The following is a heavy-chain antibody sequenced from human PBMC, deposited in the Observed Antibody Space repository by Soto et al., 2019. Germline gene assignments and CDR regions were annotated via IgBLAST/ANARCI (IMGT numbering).Heavy chain of an antibody. J-gene: IGHJ5*02. V-gene: IGHV1-3*04. Sequence: QVQLVQSGPEVKKQGASVKVSCKASGYTFTRYAMHWVRQAPGQGLECMGWINTGNGNSHYSQKFHGRVTFTRDTSETTAYMELTGMRPEDTAIYFCASNVDYFDPWGQGPLVTVSS. CDR1: GYTFTRYA. CDR3: ASNVDYFDP. CDR2: INTGNGNS. D-gene: IGHD4-17*01.